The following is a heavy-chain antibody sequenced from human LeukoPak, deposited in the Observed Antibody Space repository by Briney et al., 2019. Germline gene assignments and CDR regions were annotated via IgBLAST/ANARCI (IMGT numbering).Heavy chain of an antibody. J-gene: IGHJ4*02. CDR3: ARGPMVRGVFIRRSKSGYFDY. CDR1: GFTFSSYA. CDR2: ISYDGSNK. D-gene: IGHD3-10*01. V-gene: IGHV3-30*04. Sequence: GGSLRLSCAASGFTFSSYAMHWVRQAPGKGLEWVAVISYDGSNKYYADSVKGRFTISRDNSKNTLYLKMNSLRAEDTAVYYCARGPMVRGVFIRRSKSGYFDYWGQGTLVTVSS.